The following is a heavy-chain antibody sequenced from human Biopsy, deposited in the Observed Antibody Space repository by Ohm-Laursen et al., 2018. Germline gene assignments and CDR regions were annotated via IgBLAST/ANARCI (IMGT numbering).Heavy chain of an antibody. Sequence: SLRLSCAASGFSFSIYSMNWVRQAPGKGLEWVSFISSSSSSYIYYADSVKGRFTVSRDNARDSLYLQMNSLRAEDTAVYYCARDVRPVTMIAEGDFDYWGQGSLVTVS. J-gene: IGHJ4*02. D-gene: IGHD3-22*01. CDR1: GFSFSIYS. CDR2: ISSSSSSYI. CDR3: ARDVRPVTMIAEGDFDY. V-gene: IGHV3-21*01.